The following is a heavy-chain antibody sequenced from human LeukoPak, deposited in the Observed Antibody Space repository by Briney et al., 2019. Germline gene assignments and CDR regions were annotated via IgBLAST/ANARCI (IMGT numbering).Heavy chain of an antibody. CDR2: IYHSGTN. Sequence: SETLSLTCAVSGYSISSGCYWGWIRQSPGKGLETIGSIYHSGTNYYNPSLKSRVTMLVDTSKNQFSLNLRSVTAADTAVYYCARDASADRGLLPTLFDYWRGGALLTVSS. J-gene: IGHJ4*02. D-gene: IGHD3-16*01. V-gene: IGHV4-38-2*02. CDR3: ARDASADRGLLPTLFDY. CDR1: GYSISSGCY.